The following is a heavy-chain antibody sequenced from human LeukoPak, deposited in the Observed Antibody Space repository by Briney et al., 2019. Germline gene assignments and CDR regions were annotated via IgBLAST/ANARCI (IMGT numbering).Heavy chain of an antibody. V-gene: IGHV4-30-2*01. J-gene: IGHJ5*02. CDR1: GGSISSGGYS. CDR2: IYHSGST. D-gene: IGHD6-6*01. CDR3: ARGFPSSSRWFDP. Sequence: SETLSLTCAVSGGSISSGGYSWSWIRQPPGKGLEWIGYIYHSGSTNYNPSLKSRVTISVDTSKNQFSLKLSSVTAADTAVYYCARGFPSSSRWFDPWGQGTLVTVSS.